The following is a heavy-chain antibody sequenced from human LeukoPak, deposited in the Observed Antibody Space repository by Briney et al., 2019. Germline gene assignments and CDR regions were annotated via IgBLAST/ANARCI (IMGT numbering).Heavy chain of an antibody. CDR3: AKDHAGSGRAFEY. V-gene: IGHV3-30*04. CDR1: GFTFRTSG. CDR2: MSSDGINT. J-gene: IGHJ4*02. D-gene: IGHD3-10*01. Sequence: GTSLRLSCATSGFTFRTSGVHWVRQAPGKGLECVALMSSDGINTYYADSVKGRFTVSRDSSKDILYLQMNSLRADDTAIYYCAKDHAGSGRAFEYWGQGTLVTVSS.